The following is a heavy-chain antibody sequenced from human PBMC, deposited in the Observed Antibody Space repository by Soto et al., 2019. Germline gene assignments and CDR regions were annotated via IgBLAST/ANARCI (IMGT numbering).Heavy chain of an antibody. D-gene: IGHD3-10*01. V-gene: IGHV4-34*01. CDR2: INHSGST. J-gene: IGHJ3*02. CDR1: RVSFSGTY. CDR3: ARGKGRSFYYGSGSYAFDI. Sequence: SDTLSLTCAINRVSFSGTYRRWISESTGKGLEWIGEINHSGSTNYNPSLKSRVTISVDTSKNQFSLKLSSVTAADTAVYYCARGKGRSFYYGSGSYAFDIWGQGTMVT.